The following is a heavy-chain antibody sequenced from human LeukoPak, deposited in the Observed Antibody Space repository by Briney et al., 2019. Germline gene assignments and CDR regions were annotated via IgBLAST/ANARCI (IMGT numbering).Heavy chain of an antibody. CDR3: ARDLLGYCSGGSCYSSGY. CDR1: GFTFSSYG. V-gene: IGHV3-33*01. Sequence: QPGGSLRLSCAASGFTFSSYGMHWVRQAPGKGLEWVAVIWYDGSNKYYADSVKGRFTISRDNSKNTLYLQMNSLRAEDTAVYYCARDLLGYCSGGSCYSSGYWGQGTLVTVSP. D-gene: IGHD2-15*01. CDR2: IWYDGSNK. J-gene: IGHJ4*02.